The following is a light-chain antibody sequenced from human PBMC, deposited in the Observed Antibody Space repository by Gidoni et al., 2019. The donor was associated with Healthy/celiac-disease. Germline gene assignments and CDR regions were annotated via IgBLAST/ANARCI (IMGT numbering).Light chain of an antibody. CDR2: WAS. CDR3: QQYYSTPYT. V-gene: IGKV4-1*01. CDR1: QSVLYSSNNKNY. J-gene: IGKJ2*01. Sequence: DIVMTQSPDSLAVSLGEGATINCKCSQSVLYSSNNKNYLAWYQQKPGQPPKLLIYWASTRESGVPDRFSGSGSGTDFTLTISSLQAEDVAVYYCQQYYSTPYTFGQGTKLEIK.